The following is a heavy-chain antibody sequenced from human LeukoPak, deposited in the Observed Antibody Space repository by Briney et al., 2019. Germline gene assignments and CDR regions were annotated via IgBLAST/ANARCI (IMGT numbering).Heavy chain of an antibody. CDR1: GDSMTRGGYY. V-gene: IGHV4-31*01. D-gene: IGHD4-11*01. CDR3: ARAVDYRNYFDY. Sequence: SQTLSLTCTVSGDSMTRGGYYWRWVRQQPGKGLEWIGFIYHSGTTFYNPSLEGPAAISVDPSQNQFSLKLTSVTAADTAVYYCARAVDYRNYFDYWGQGTLVTVSS. J-gene: IGHJ4*02. CDR2: IYHSGTT.